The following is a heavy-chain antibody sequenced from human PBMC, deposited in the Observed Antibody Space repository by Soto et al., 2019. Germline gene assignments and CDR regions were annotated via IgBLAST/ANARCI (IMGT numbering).Heavy chain of an antibody. D-gene: IGHD2-2*01. V-gene: IGHV1-46*01. J-gene: IGHJ6*02. Sequence: QVQLVQSGAEVKKPGASVKVSCKASGYTFTSYYMHWVRQAPGQGLEWMGIINPSGGSTSYAQKFLGRVTMTRDTSTSTVYMELSSLRSEDTAVYYCARDGCSSTSCYPYYYYGMDVWGQGTTVTVSS. CDR1: GYTFTSYY. CDR3: ARDGCSSTSCYPYYYYGMDV. CDR2: INPSGGST.